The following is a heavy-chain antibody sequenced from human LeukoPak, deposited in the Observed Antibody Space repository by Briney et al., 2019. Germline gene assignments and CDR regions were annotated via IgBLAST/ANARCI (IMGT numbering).Heavy chain of an antibody. V-gene: IGHV3-20*04. Sequence: GGSLRLSCAASGFTFDDYGMSWVRQPPGKGLEWVSGINWNGGSTCYADSVKGRFTISRDNAKNSLYLQMNSLRAEDTALYYCARAPLEYYYGSGSYYKNSWFDPWGQGTLVTVSS. CDR3: ARAPLEYYYGSGSYYKNSWFDP. CDR1: GFTFDDYG. J-gene: IGHJ5*02. CDR2: INWNGGST. D-gene: IGHD3-10*01.